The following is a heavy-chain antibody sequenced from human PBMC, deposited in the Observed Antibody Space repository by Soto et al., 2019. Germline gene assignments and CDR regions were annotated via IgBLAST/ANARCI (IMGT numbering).Heavy chain of an antibody. D-gene: IGHD2-2*01. CDR3: ARLYCSSPSCYSVGAFEI. V-gene: IGHV3-33*01. CDR2: IWFDGSDK. Sequence: XGSLILSCAASGCTFSNYGMHWVRQAPGKGLEWVALIWFDGSDKYYADSVKGRFTMSRDNSKNTVYLQMNSLRAEDTAMYYCARLYCSSPSCYSVGAFEIRGQGTMVTVSS. J-gene: IGHJ3*02. CDR1: GCTFSNYG.